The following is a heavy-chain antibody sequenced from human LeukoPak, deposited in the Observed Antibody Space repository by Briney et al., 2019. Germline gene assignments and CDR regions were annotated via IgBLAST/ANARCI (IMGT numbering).Heavy chain of an antibody. CDR1: GCTFSSYA. CDR3: AKDRSSWYWFDP. V-gene: IGHV3-23*01. CDR2: ISGSGGST. D-gene: IGHD6-13*01. J-gene: IGHJ5*02. Sequence: GGSLRLSCAASGCTFSSYAMSWVRQAPGKGLEWVSAISGSGGSTYYADSVKGRFTISRDNSKNTLYLQMNSLRAEDTAVYYCAKDRSSWYWFDPWGQGTLVTVSS.